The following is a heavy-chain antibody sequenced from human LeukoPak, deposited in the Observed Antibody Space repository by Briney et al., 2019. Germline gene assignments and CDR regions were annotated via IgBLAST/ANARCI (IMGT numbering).Heavy chain of an antibody. CDR3: ARGFIRYCSSTSCYEANFDY. Sequence: GASVKVSCKASGYTFTGYYMHWVRQAPGQGLEWMGWINPNSGGTNYAQKFQGRVTMTRDTSISTAYMELSRLRSDDTAVYYCARGFIRYCSSTSCYEANFDYWGQGTLVTVSS. D-gene: IGHD2-2*01. J-gene: IGHJ4*02. V-gene: IGHV1-2*02. CDR2: INPNSGGT. CDR1: GYTFTGYY.